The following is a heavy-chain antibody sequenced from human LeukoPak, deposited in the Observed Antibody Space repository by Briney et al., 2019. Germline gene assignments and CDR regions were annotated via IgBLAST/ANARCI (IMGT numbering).Heavy chain of an antibody. J-gene: IGHJ4*02. CDR1: GASISSDNYY. D-gene: IGHD5-18*01. Sequence: PSETLSLTCTVSGASISSDNYYWGWLRQPPGKGLEWIGEINHSGSTNYNPSLKSRVTISVDTSKNQFSLKLSSVTAADTAVYYCARGRKVWIQLWLYFDYWGQGTLVTVSS. CDR2: INHSGST. V-gene: IGHV4-39*07. CDR3: ARGRKVWIQLWLYFDY.